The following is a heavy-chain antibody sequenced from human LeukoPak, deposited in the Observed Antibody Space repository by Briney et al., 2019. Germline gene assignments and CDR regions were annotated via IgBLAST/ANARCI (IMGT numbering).Heavy chain of an antibody. J-gene: IGHJ4*02. CDR3: AKDLSVAGPFDY. CDR2: IGGYGLNP. V-gene: IGHV3-23*01. Sequence: GGSLRLSCAASRFIFSNSGMSWVRQAPGKGLEWVSSIGGYGLNPYYADSVQGRFTISRDNSKNTLYLQMSSLRVEDTAIYYCAKDLSVAGPFDYWGQGTLVTVSS. CDR1: RFIFSNSG. D-gene: IGHD6-19*01.